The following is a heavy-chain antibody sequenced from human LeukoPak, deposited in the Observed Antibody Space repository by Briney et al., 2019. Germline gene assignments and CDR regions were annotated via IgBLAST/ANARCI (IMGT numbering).Heavy chain of an antibody. Sequence: SETLSLTCTVSGGSISSYYWSWLRQPPGKGLEWIGYISYSGNTNYNPSLRSRVTISGDTSNNQFSLRLSSVTAADTAVYYCARGASSSALTFDYWGQETLVTVSS. J-gene: IGHJ4*02. V-gene: IGHV4-59*01. CDR1: GGSISSYY. CDR2: ISYSGNT. D-gene: IGHD6-6*01. CDR3: ARGASSSALTFDY.